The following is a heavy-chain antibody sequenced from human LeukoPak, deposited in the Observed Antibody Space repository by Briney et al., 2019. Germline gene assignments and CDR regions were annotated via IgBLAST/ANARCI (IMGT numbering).Heavy chain of an antibody. Sequence: PGGSLRLSCAASGFTGSNNYMSWVRQAPGQGLEWVSAIHSSGGTYYADSVKGRFTTSKDNAKNSLYLQMNSLRAEDTAVYYCARLPVVPDNSGWFAFDIWGQGTMVIVSS. CDR1: GFTGSNNY. V-gene: IGHV3-53*01. J-gene: IGHJ3*02. D-gene: IGHD6-19*01. CDR3: ARLPVVPDNSGWFAFDI. CDR2: IHSSGGT.